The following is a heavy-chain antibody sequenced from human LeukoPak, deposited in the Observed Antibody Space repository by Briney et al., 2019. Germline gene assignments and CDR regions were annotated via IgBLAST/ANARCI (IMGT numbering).Heavy chain of an antibody. CDR3: ARLGARNAFDI. Sequence: SETPSLTCAMSGYSISSGYYCGWVRQPPGKGLEWIGIIYHSGSTFFNPSLKSRVTISVDTSKNHLSLKLSSVTAADTAVYYCARLGARNAFDIWGQGTVVTVSS. CDR1: GYSISSGYY. CDR2: IYHSGST. J-gene: IGHJ3*02. V-gene: IGHV4-38-2*01.